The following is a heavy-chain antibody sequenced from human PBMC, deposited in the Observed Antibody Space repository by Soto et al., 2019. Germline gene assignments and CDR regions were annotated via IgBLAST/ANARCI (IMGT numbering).Heavy chain of an antibody. J-gene: IGHJ6*02. CDR3: GRDTDRLRSGGNYCCNMGV. V-gene: IGHV1-69*14. D-gene: IGHD1-7*01. CDR1: GGTFSTAA. Sequence: QVQVEQSGAEVKKPGSSVKVSCKASGGTFSTAAISWVRQAPGQGLEWMGGIMPIFRTADYAQKFQSRVTTTSDKSTSTASLELRTPSSEDTTVYYCGRDTDRLRSGGNYCCNMGVGGQWTTVTVS. CDR2: IMPIFRTA.